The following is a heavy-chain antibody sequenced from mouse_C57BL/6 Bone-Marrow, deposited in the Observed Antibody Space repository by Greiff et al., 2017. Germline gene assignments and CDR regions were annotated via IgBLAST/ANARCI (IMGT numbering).Heavy chain of an antibody. J-gene: IGHJ3*01. D-gene: IGHD1-1*01. CDR2: IYPGNSDT. V-gene: IGHV1-5*01. CDR3: TKDYYGSSPAWFAY. Sequence: EVQLQQSGTVLARPGASVKMSCKTSGYTFTSYWMHWVKQRPGQGLEWIGAIYPGNSDTSYNQKFKGKAKLTAVTSASTAYMELSSLTNEESAVYYCTKDYYGSSPAWFAYGGQGTLVTVSA. CDR1: GYTFTSYW.